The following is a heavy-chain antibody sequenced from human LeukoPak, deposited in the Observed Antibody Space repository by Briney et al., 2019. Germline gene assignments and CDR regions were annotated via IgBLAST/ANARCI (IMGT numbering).Heavy chain of an antibody. V-gene: IGHV3-7*03. CDR1: GFTFSSYW. D-gene: IGHD1-26*01. CDR2: IKQDGSEK. Sequence: GGSLRLSCVASGFTFSSYWMSWVRQAPGKGLEWVANIKQDGSEKYYVDSVKGRFTISRDNAKNSLYLQMNSLRAEDTAVYYCARSRRWLGLTGATFFDYWGQGTLVTVSS. J-gene: IGHJ4*02. CDR3: ARSRRWLGLTGATFFDY.